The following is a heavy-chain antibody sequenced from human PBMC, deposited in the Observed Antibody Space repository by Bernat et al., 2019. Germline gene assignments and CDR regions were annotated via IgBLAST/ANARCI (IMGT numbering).Heavy chain of an antibody. J-gene: IGHJ4*02. CDR2: IGTAGDT. Sequence: VQLVESGGGVVQPGRSLRLSCAASGFTFSSYDMHWVRQATGKGLEWVSAIGTAGDTYYPGSVKGRFTISRENAKNSLYLQMNSLRAGDTAVYYCARGGASSWHIDYWGQGTLVTVSS. V-gene: IGHV3-13*01. CDR1: GFTFSSYD. D-gene: IGHD6-13*01. CDR3: ARGGASSWHIDY.